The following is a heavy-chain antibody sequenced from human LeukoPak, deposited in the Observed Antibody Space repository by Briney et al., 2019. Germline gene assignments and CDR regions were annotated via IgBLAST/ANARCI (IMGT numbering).Heavy chain of an antibody. J-gene: IGHJ4*02. CDR2: ISYDGSNK. D-gene: IGHD2-15*01. CDR3: ASLAPQSRKAVVAATEAVD. Sequence: TGGSLRLSCAASGFTFSSYAMHWVRQAPGKGLEWVAVISYDGSNKYYADSVKGRFTISRDNSKNTLYLQMNSLRAEDTAVYYCASLAPQSRKAVVAATEAVDWGQGTLVTVSS. CDR1: GFTFSSYA. V-gene: IGHV3-30-3*01.